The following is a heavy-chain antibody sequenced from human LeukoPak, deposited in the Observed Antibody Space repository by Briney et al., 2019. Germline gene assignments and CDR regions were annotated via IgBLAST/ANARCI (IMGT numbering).Heavy chain of an antibody. CDR2: IISNGGST. V-gene: IGHV3-64*01. D-gene: IGHD1-26*01. CDR1: GFTFSAYT. J-gene: IGHJ6*03. Sequence: GGSLRLSCAASGFTFSAYTIHWVRQAPGRRLESVSAIISNGGSTYYANSVKGRFTISRDNSKNTLYLQMGSLGAEDMAVYYCARVKMGATISDYYYYYMDVWGKGTTVTVSS. CDR3: ARVKMGATISDYYYYYMDV.